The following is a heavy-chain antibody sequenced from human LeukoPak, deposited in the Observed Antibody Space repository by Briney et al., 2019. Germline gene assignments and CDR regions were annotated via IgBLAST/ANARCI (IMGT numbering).Heavy chain of an antibody. Sequence: VKVSCKASGYTFTGYYMHWVRQAPGQGLEWMGRIIPILGIANYAQKFQGRVTITADKSTSTAYMELSSLRSEDTAVYYCARDRYYDSSGYYRWFDPWGQGTLVTVSS. J-gene: IGHJ5*02. CDR1: GYTFTGYY. CDR2: IIPILGIA. D-gene: IGHD3-22*01. V-gene: IGHV1-69*04. CDR3: ARDRYYDSSGYYRWFDP.